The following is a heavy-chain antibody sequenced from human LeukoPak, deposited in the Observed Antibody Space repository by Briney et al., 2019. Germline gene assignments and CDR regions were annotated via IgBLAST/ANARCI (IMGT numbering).Heavy chain of an antibody. CDR2: ISWNSGSI. J-gene: IGHJ4*02. D-gene: IGHD3-22*01. CDR1: GFIFSSYA. CDR3: AKDDSSGYYTNFDY. V-gene: IGHV3-9*01. Sequence: GGSLRLSCAASGFIFSSYAMNWVRQAPGKGLEWVSGISWNSGSIGYADSVKGRFTISRDNAKNSLYLQMNSLRAEDTALYYCAKDDSSGYYTNFDYWGQGTLVTVSS.